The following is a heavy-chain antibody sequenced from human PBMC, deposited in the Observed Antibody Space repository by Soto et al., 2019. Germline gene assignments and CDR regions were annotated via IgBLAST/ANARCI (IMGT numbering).Heavy chain of an antibody. CDR1: GGTFSSYA. CDR2: IIPIFGTA. D-gene: IGHD5-12*01. CDR3: AIDGTYSGYDFAAFDY. Sequence: QVQLVQSGAEVKKPGSSVKVSCKASGGTFSSYAISWVRQAPGQGLEWMGGIIPIFGTANYAQKFQCRVTITADESTRTAYRELSSLRSEDTVVYYCAIDGTYSGYDFAAFDYWGQRTLVTACS. V-gene: IGHV1-69*12. J-gene: IGHJ4*02.